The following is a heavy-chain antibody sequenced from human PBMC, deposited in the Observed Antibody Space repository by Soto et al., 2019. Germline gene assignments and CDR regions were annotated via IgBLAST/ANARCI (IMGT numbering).Heavy chain of an antibody. D-gene: IGHD2-2*01. V-gene: IGHV4-31*03. CDR2: IYYSGST. CDR3: ARGRTSSPTPGDY. J-gene: IGHJ4*02. Sequence: QVQLQESGPGLVKPSQTLSLTCTVSGGSISSGGYYWSWIRQHPGKGLEWIGYIYYSGSTFYNPSPNIRVTISVDTSKNQFSLKLSSVTAADTAVYYCARGRTSSPTPGDYWGQGTLVTVSS. CDR1: GGSISSGGYY.